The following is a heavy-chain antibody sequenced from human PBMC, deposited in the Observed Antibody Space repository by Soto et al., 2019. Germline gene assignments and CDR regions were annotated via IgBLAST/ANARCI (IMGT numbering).Heavy chain of an antibody. V-gene: IGHV4-59*01. Sequence: NPSETLSLTXTVSGGTISSYYWSWIRQPPGKGLEWIGYIYYSGSTNYNPSLKSRVTISVDTSKNQFSLKLSSVTAADTAVYYCARVGGYGDTDYWGQGTLVTVSS. D-gene: IGHD4-17*01. J-gene: IGHJ4*02. CDR3: ARVGGYGDTDY. CDR1: GGTISSYY. CDR2: IYYSGST.